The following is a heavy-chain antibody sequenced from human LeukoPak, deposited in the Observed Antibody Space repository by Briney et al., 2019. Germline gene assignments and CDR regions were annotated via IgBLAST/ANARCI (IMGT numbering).Heavy chain of an antibody. J-gene: IGHJ4*02. CDR1: GGSISGYY. V-gene: IGHV4-59*01. D-gene: IGHD3-22*01. CDR2: IYYSGST. CDR3: ARGYYDSSGYSDY. Sequence: PSETLSLTCTVSGGSISGYYWSWIRQPPGKGLEWIGYIYYSGSTNYNSSLKSRVTISVDTSKNQFSLKLSSVTAADTAVYYCARGYYDSSGYSDYWGQGTLVTVSS.